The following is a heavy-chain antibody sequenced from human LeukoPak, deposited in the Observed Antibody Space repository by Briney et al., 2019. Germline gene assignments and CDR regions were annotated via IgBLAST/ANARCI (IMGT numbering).Heavy chain of an antibody. J-gene: IGHJ5*02. CDR2: IYTSGST. D-gene: IGHD2-8*01. CDR1: GGSFSGYY. Sequence: KSSETLSLTCAVYGGSFSGYYWSWIRQPAGKGLEWIERIYTSGSTNYNPSLKSRVTMSVDTSKNQFSLKLSSVTAADTAVYYCARTIGLMVYAGMLDWFDPWGQGTLVTVPS. CDR3: ARTIGLMVYAGMLDWFDP. V-gene: IGHV4-59*10.